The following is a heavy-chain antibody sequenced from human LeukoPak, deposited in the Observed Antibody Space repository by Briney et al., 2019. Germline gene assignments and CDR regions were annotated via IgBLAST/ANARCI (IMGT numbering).Heavy chain of an antibody. CDR2: IYYSGST. Sequence: SETLSLTCTVSGGSISSYYWSWIRQPPGKGLERIGYIYYSGSTNYNPSLKSRVTISVDTSKNQFSLKLSSVTAADTAVYYCARQYYDILTGYRHFDYWGQGTLVTVSS. J-gene: IGHJ4*02. V-gene: IGHV4-59*08. D-gene: IGHD3-9*01. CDR3: ARQYYDILTGYRHFDY. CDR1: GGSISSYY.